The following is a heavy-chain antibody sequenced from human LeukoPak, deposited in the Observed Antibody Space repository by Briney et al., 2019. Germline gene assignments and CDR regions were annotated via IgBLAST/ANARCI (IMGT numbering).Heavy chain of an antibody. Sequence: GGSLRLSCAASGFTFRSYWMHWIRQAPGKGLVWVSRIKSDGSSTIYADSVKGRFTISRDNAKNTLYLQMNSLRAEDTAVYYCTRTYYYDSIDYFDYWGQGALVTVSS. CDR2: IKSDGSST. D-gene: IGHD3-22*01. CDR3: TRTYYYDSIDYFDY. V-gene: IGHV3-74*01. CDR1: GFTFRSYW. J-gene: IGHJ4*02.